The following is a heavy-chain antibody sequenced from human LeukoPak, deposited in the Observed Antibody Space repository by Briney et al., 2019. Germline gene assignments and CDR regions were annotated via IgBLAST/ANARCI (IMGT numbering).Heavy chain of an antibody. Sequence: SETKSLTCAVYGGSFSGYYWSWLRQPPGKGLEWIGEINHSGSTNYNPSLKSRVTISVDTSKNQFSLKLSSVTAADTAVYYCARLRDGYNVDYWGQGTLVTVSS. CDR2: INHSGST. V-gene: IGHV4-34*01. CDR3: ARLRDGYNVDY. CDR1: GGSFSGYY. D-gene: IGHD5-24*01. J-gene: IGHJ4*02.